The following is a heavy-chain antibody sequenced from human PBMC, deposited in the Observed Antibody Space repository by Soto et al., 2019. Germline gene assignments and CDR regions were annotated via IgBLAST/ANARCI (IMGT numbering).Heavy chain of an antibody. CDR2: IHYSGST. CDR1: RGSISSGTNY. Sequence: QLQLQESGPGLVKPSETLSLTCTVSRGSISSGTNYWAWIRQPPGKGLEWIANIHYSGSTFYNPSLKSRVTISLDTSKNQFSLKLRSVTAADTAVYYCARHEAGWYFDSWGQGTLVTVYS. J-gene: IGHJ4*02. D-gene: IGHD6-25*01. V-gene: IGHV4-39*01. CDR3: ARHEAGWYFDS.